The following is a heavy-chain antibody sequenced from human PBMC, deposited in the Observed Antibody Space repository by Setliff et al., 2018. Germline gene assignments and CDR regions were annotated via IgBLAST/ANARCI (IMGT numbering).Heavy chain of an antibody. V-gene: IGHV3-21*01. J-gene: IGHJ4*02. CDR1: GFTFSNYE. CDR2: IDTSSSYI. Sequence: PGGSLRLSCAASGFTFSNYEMNWVRQAPGKGLEWVSSIDTSSSYIYYADSVKGRFTISRDNAENSLYLQMNSPRAEDTAVYYCARSESCGATNCSPFDYWGQGTLVTVSS. D-gene: IGHD2-2*01. CDR3: ARSESCGATNCSPFDY.